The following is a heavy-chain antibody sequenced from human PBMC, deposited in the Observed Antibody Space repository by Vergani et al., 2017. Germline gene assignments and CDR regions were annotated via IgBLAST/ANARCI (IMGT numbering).Heavy chain of an antibody. Sequence: DVQLVESGGDLVQPGGSLRLSCAASGFTFSSYSMNWVRQAPGKGLEWISYISTTSDTIYYADSVRGRFTISRDNAKNSLYLEMNSLRVEDTAVYFCARSLVAGKGGYWGQGPRVAVSS. CDR1: GFTFSSYS. CDR2: ISTTSDTI. V-gene: IGHV3-48*01. CDR3: ARSLVAGKGGY. J-gene: IGHJ4*02. D-gene: IGHD6-19*01.